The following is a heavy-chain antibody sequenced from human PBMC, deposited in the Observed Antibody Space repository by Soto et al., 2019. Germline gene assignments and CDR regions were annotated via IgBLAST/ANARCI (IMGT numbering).Heavy chain of an antibody. V-gene: IGHV1-18*01. J-gene: IGHJ4*02. CDR3: AREGGLTMVRGVIITIYYFDY. CDR2: ISAYNGNT. CDR1: GYTFTSYG. D-gene: IGHD3-10*01. Sequence: ASVKVSCKASGYTFTSYGISWVRQAPGQGLEWMGWISAYNGNTNYAQKLQGRVTMTTDTSTSTAYIELRSLRSDDTAVYYCAREGGLTMVRGVIITIYYFDYWGQGTLVTVSS.